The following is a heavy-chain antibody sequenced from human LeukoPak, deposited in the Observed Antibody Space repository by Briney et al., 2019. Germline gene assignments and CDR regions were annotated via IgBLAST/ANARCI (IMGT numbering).Heavy chain of an antibody. D-gene: IGHD1-26*01. CDR2: ISSSGSTI. V-gene: IGHV3-48*03. CDR3: ARDPLKTYSGSYYRFDY. CDR1: GFTFSSYE. J-gene: IGHJ4*02. Sequence: GGSLRLSCAASGFTFSSYEMNWVRQAPGKGLEWVPYISSSGSTIYYADPVKGRFTISRDNAKNSLYLQMNSLRAEDTAVYYCARDPLKTYSGSYYRFDYWGQGTLVTVSS.